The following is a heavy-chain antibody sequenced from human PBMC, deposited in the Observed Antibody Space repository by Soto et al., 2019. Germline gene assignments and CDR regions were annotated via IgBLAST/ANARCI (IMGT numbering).Heavy chain of an antibody. D-gene: IGHD3-9*01. Sequence: GGSLRLSCAASGFTFSSYAMSWVRQAPGKGLEWVSAISGSGGSTYYADSVKGRFTISRDNSKNTLYLQMNSLRAEDTAVYYCAKAPSDWLLGAYYYYYMDVWGKGTTVTVSS. J-gene: IGHJ6*03. V-gene: IGHV3-23*01. CDR3: AKAPSDWLLGAYYYYYMDV. CDR1: GFTFSSYA. CDR2: ISGSGGST.